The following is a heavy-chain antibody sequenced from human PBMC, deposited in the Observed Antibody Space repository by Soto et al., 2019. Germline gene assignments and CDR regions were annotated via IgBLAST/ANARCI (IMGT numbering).Heavy chain of an antibody. CDR1: GFTFGDYA. CDR2: IRSKAYGGTT. J-gene: IGHJ5*02. CDR3: TRANSCWYNWFDP. V-gene: IGHV3-49*03. D-gene: IGHD6-19*01. Sequence: PGGSLRLSCTASGFTFGDYAMGWFRQAPGKGLGGVGLIRSKAYGGTTEYAASVKGRFTISRDDSKSIDYLQMNSLKTEDTAVYYCTRANSCWYNWFDPWGQGTLGTVSS.